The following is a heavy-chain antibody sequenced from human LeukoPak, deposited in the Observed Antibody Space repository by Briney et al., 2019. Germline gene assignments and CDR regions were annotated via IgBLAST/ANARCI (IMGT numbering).Heavy chain of an antibody. Sequence: GGSLRLSCKVSGFTFSNAWMSWVRQAPGKGLEWVSYISSSSSTIYYADSVKGRFTISRDNAKNSLYLQMNSLRAEDTAVYYCAREGYDFWGVYMDVWGKGTTVTVSS. CDR1: GFTFSNAW. V-gene: IGHV3-48*01. J-gene: IGHJ6*03. CDR3: AREGYDFWGVYMDV. D-gene: IGHD3-3*01. CDR2: ISSSSSTI.